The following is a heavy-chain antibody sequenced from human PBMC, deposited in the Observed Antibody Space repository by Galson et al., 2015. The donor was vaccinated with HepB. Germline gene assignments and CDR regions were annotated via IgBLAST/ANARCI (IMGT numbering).Heavy chain of an antibody. CDR1: GGSFSGYY. D-gene: IGHD6-19*01. Sequence: ETLSLTCAVYGGSFSGYYWSWIRQPPGKGLEWIGETNHSGSTNYDPSLKSRVTILVDTSQNQFSLKLRSVTAADTAVYYCVERAVAGPLSWFDPWSQGTLVTVSS. CDR2: TNHSGST. CDR3: VERAVAGPLSWFDP. J-gene: IGHJ5*02. V-gene: IGHV4-34*01.